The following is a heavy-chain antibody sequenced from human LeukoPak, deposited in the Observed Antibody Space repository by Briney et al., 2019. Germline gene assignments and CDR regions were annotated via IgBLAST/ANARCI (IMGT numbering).Heavy chain of an antibody. CDR3: ARDRYYYDSSGYYEHYFDY. Sequence: PGGSLRLSCAASGFTFNTYTMNWVRQAPGKGLEWVSVIYSGGSTYYADSVKGRFTISRDNSKNTLYLQMNSLRAEDTAVYYCARDRYYYDSSGYYEHYFDYWGQGTLVTVSS. D-gene: IGHD3-22*01. CDR1: GFTFNTYT. CDR2: IYSGGST. J-gene: IGHJ4*02. V-gene: IGHV3-53*01.